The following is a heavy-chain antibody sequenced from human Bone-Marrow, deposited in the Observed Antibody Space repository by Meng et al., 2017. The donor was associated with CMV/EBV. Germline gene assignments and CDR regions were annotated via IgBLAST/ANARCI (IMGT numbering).Heavy chain of an antibody. CDR3: ARVEGYYAMDV. CDR2: ISSSSSYL. CDR1: GFTFSPYN. V-gene: IGHV3-21*01. Sequence: SCAASGFTFSPYNMNWVRQAPGKGLEWVSFISSSSSYLYYADSVKGRFTISRDNAKNSLYLQMNSLRVEDTAVYYCARVEGYYAMDVWGQGTTVTVSS. J-gene: IGHJ6*02.